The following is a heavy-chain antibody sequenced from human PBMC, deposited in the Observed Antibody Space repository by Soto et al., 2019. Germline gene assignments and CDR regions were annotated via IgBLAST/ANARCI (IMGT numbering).Heavy chain of an antibody. V-gene: IGHV4-31*03. CDR2: IYYSGST. Sequence: SETLSLTCTVSGGSISSGGYYWSWIRQHPGKGLEWIGFIYYSGSTYYNPSLKSRVTISVDTSKNQFSLKLSSVTAADTAVYYCARSRKYQLLSLYYFDYWGQGTLVTVSS. CDR1: GGSISSGGYY. CDR3: ARSRKYQLLSLYYFDY. J-gene: IGHJ4*02. D-gene: IGHD2-2*01.